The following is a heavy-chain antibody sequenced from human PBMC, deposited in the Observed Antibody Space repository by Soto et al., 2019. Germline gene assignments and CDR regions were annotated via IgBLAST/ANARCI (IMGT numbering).Heavy chain of an antibody. Sequence: SETLSLTCTVSGGSISSSSYYWGWIRQPPGKGLEWIGSIYYSGSTYYNPSLKSRVTISVDTSKNQFSLKLSSVTAADTAVYYCARGLTYYDFWSGFNDAFDIWGQGTMVTVSS. CDR3: ARGLTYYDFWSGFNDAFDI. V-gene: IGHV4-39*01. D-gene: IGHD3-3*01. CDR1: GGSISSSSYY. J-gene: IGHJ3*02. CDR2: IYYSGST.